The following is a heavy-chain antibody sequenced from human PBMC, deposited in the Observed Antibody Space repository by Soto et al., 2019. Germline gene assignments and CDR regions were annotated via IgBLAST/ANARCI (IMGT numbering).Heavy chain of an antibody. V-gene: IGHV1-69*02. CDR2: IIPILGIA. Sequence: ASVKVSCKASGGTFSSYTISWVRQAPGQGLEWMGRIIPILGIANYAQKFQGRVTITANKSTSTAYMELSSLRSEGTAGYYCARNRQGDDCGGDCFSAEYFQHWGQGTLVTGSS. J-gene: IGHJ1*01. CDR3: ARNRQGDDCGGDCFSAEYFQH. D-gene: IGHD2-21*02. CDR1: GGTFSSYT.